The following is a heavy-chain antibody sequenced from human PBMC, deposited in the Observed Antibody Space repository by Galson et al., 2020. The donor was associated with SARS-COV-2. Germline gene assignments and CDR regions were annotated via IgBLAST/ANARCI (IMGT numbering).Heavy chain of an antibody. V-gene: IGHV3-49*03. Sequence: GGSLRLSCTASGFTFGDYAMSWFRQAPGKGLEWVGFIRSKAYGGTTEYAASVKGRFTISRDDSKSIAYLQMNSLKTEDTAVYYCTRSDFWRGYYADYWGQGTLVTVSS. D-gene: IGHD3-3*01. J-gene: IGHJ4*02. CDR2: IRSKAYGGTT. CDR1: GFTFGDYA. CDR3: TRSDFWRGYYADY.